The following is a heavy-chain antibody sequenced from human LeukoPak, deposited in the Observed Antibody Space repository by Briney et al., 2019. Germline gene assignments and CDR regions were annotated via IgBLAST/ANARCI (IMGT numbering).Heavy chain of an antibody. D-gene: IGHD6-19*01. CDR3: AKDPKAAVAGEGYFDY. J-gene: IGHJ4*02. CDR2: ISGSGGST. V-gene: IGHV3-23*01. CDR1: GFTFSSYA. Sequence: PGGSLRLSCAASGFTFSSYAMSWVRQAPGKGLEWVSAISGSGGSTYYADSVKGRFTISRDNSKNTLYLQMNSLRAEDTAVYYCAKDPKAAVAGEGYFDYWGQGTLVIVSS.